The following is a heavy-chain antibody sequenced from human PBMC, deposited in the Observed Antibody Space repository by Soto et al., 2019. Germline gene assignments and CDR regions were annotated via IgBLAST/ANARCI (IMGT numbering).Heavy chain of an antibody. Sequence: GGSLRVSCAASGLTFCSYSVHWVRQAPGEGLVWVSRINSDGSSTTYADSVKGQFTISRDNAKKTLYLQMNSLRAEDSTFYLRARRPGNTAAFHVSGHGTMLTVSS. CDR3: ARRPGNTAAFHV. CDR1: GLTFCSYS. V-gene: IGHV3-74*01. J-gene: IGHJ3*01. CDR2: INSDGSST. D-gene: IGHD1-26*01.